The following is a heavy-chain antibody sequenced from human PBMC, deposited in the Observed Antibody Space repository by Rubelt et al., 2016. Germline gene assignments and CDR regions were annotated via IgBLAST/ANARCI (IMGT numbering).Heavy chain of an antibody. CDR2: ISGSSNI. Sequence: GGSLRLSCAAFEFIFSPYDMHWVRPAPGKGLEWVSAISGSSNIYYSDSVRGRFTISRDNAKNALYLQMNSLSVEDTAVYYCARALGCSSGNCYLEFWGQGTLVTVSS. CDR3: ARALGCSSGNCYLEF. V-gene: IGHV3-69-1*01. CDR1: EFIFSPYD. J-gene: IGHJ4*02. D-gene: IGHD1-1*01.